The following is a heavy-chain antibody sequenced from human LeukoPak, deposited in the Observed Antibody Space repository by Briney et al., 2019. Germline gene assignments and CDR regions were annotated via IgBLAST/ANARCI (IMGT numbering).Heavy chain of an antibody. V-gene: IGHV4-59*11. CDR1: GGSISSHY. CDR3: ARTRRDGYKNPLKPFDY. Sequence: SETLSLTCTVSGGSISSHYWSWIRQPPGKGLEWIGYIYYSGSTNYNPSLKSRVTISVDTSKNQFSLKLSSVTAADTAVYYCARTRRDGYKNPLKPFDYWGQGTLVTVSS. D-gene: IGHD5-24*01. CDR2: IYYSGST. J-gene: IGHJ4*02.